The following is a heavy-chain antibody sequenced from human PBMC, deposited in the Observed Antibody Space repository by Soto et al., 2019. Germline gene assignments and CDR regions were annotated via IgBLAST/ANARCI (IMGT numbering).Heavy chain of an antibody. D-gene: IGHD2-2*01. CDR1: GYSFTSYW. V-gene: IGHV5-51*01. CDR3: ARRYCSTTSWPDDGFDI. CDR2: IYPGDSDT. J-gene: IGHJ3*02. Sequence: PGESLKTSCKGSGYSFTSYWIAWARQMPGKGLEWMGIIYPGDSDTTYSPSFQGQVTISADKSISTTYLQWSSLKASDTAMYYCARRYCSTTSWPDDGFDIWGQGTMVTVSS.